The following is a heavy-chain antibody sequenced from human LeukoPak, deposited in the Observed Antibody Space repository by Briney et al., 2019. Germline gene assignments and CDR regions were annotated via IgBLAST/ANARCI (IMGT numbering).Heavy chain of an antibody. CDR3: ARDSTAMARGYFDY. CDR2: ISYDGSNK. D-gene: IGHD5-18*01. Sequence: GGSLRLSCAASGFTFSSYGMHWVRQAPGKGLEWVAVISYDGSNKYYADSVKGRFTISRDNSKNTLYLQMNSLRAEDTAVYYCARDSTAMARGYFDYWGQGTLVTVSS. CDR1: GFTFSSYG. V-gene: IGHV3-30*03. J-gene: IGHJ4*02.